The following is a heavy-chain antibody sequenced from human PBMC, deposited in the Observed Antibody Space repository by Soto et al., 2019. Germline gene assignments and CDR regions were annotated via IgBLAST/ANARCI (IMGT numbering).Heavy chain of an antibody. J-gene: IGHJ6*02. Sequence: GGSLRLSCAASGFTFTSYAMNWVRQAQGNGLEWVSALSGRGGSPYYADSVMGRFTISRDNSKNTLYLQMNTLRADDTAVYYCAKGRDNFYYYGMDVWGQGTTVTVSS. D-gene: IGHD2-15*01. CDR1: GFTFTSYA. V-gene: IGHV3-23*01. CDR3: AKGRDNFYYYGMDV. CDR2: LSGRGGSP.